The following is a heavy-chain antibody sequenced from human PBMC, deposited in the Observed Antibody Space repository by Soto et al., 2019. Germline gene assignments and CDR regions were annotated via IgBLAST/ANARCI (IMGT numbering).Heavy chain of an antibody. Sequence: EAQLLESGGDLVQPGGSLRLSCAASGFTFSSYAMNWVRQTPGQGLEWVSSITGSGDGAFYADSVKGRFSISRDNSKNTLYLQMNSLRVEDTAVYYCTKASGSYLSFPWFDPWGQGTLVTVSS. J-gene: IGHJ5*02. V-gene: IGHV3-23*01. D-gene: IGHD1-26*01. CDR1: GFTFSSYA. CDR2: ITGSGDGA. CDR3: TKASGSYLSFPWFDP.